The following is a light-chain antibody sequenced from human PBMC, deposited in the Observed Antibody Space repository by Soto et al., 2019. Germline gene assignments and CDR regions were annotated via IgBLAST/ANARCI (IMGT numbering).Light chain of an antibody. CDR1: QNISRS. J-gene: IGKJ5*01. Sequence: EIVMTQSPVTLSVAPGERATLSCRASQNISRSLAWYQQKPGQGPSLLIYGTSTRAGGVPARFSGGGSGTEFTLTITSLQSEDFAVYYCLQYGSSPHTFGQGTRLEIK. CDR2: GTS. V-gene: IGKV3-15*01. CDR3: LQYGSSPHT.